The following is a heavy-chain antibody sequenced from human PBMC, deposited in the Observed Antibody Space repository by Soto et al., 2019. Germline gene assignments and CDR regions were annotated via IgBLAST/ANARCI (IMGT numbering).Heavy chain of an antibody. CDR2: IYPGDSDT. D-gene: IGHD3-22*01. V-gene: IGHV5-51*01. CDR1: GYSFTSYW. CDR3: ATTYYYDSSGYFDAFDI. J-gene: IGHJ3*02. Sequence: GESLKISCKGSGYSFTSYWIGWVRQMPGKGLEWMGIIYPGDSDTRYSPSFQGQVTISADKSISTAYLQWSSLEASDTAMYYCATTYYYDSSGYFDAFDIWGQGTMVTVSS.